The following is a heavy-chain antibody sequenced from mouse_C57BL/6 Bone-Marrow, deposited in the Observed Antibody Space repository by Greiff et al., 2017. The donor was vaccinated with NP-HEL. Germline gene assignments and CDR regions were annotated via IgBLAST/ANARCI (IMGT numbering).Heavy chain of an antibody. CDR1: GYAFSSSW. CDR3: ARISSGYLLDY. V-gene: IGHV1-82*01. D-gene: IGHD3-2*02. J-gene: IGHJ2*01. Sequence: VMLVESGPELVKPGASVKISCKASGYAFSSSWMNWVKQRPGKGLEWIGRIYPGDGDTNYNGKFKGKAKLTADKSSSTAYRQLSSLTSEDSAVYFCARISSGYLLDYWGQGTTLTVSS. CDR2: IYPGDGDT.